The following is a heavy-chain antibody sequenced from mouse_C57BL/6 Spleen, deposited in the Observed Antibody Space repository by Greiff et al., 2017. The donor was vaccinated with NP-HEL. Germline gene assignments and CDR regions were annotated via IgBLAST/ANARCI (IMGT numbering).Heavy chain of an antibody. CDR2: ISNLAYSI. D-gene: IGHD1-1*01. J-gene: IGHJ1*03. Sequence: EVQGVESGGGLVQPGGSLKLSCAASGFTFSDYGMAWVRQAPRKGPEWVAFISNLAYSIYYVDTVTGRFTISRENAKNTLYLEMSSLRSEDTAMYYCARHYYGSDWYFDVWGTGTTVTVSS. CDR3: ARHYYGSDWYFDV. CDR1: GFTFSDYG. V-gene: IGHV5-15*01.